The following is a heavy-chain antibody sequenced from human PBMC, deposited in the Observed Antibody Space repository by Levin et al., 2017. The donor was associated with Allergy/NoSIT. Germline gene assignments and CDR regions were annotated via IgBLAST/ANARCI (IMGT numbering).Heavy chain of an antibody. V-gene: IGHV7-4-1*02. J-gene: IGHJ4*02. D-gene: IGHD2-2*01. CDR2: INTNTGKP. Sequence: WASVKVSCKASGYTLTNYAVNWMRQAPGQGLEWMGWINTNTGKPTYAQGFAGRFVFSLDTSVSTAYLQINSLKAEDTAVYYCARDTKTCLYDYWGQGTLVTVSP. CDR3: ARDTKTCLYDY. CDR1: GYTLTNYA.